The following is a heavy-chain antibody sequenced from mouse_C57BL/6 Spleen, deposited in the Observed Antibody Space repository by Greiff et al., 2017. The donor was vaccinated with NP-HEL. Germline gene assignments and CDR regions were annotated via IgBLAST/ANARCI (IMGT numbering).Heavy chain of an antibody. CDR3: AKEGATVGNYYAMDY. V-gene: IGHV2-5*01. CDR2: IWRGGST. J-gene: IGHJ4*01. D-gene: IGHD1-1*01. Sequence: QVQLKESGPGLVQPSQSLSITCTVSGFSLTSYGVHWVRQSPGKGLEWLGVIWRGGSTDYNAAFMSRLSITKDNSKSQVFFKMNSLQADDTAIYYCAKEGATVGNYYAMDYWGQGTSVTVSS. CDR1: GFSLTSYG.